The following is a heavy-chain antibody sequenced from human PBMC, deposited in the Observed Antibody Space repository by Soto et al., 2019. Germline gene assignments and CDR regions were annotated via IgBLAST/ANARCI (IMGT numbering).Heavy chain of an antibody. V-gene: IGHV4-59*08. Sequence: SETLSLTCTVSGGSISSYYWSWIQQPPGKGLEWIGYIYYSGSTNYKPSLKSRVTISVDTSKNQFSLKLSSVTAADTAVYYCARIHDYDDYHIDYWGQGTLVTVSS. CDR3: ARIHDYDDYHIDY. D-gene: IGHD4-17*01. CDR2: IYYSGST. CDR1: GGSISSYY. J-gene: IGHJ4*02.